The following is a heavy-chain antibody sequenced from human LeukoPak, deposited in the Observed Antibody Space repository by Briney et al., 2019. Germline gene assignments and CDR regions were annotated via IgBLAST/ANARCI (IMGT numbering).Heavy chain of an antibody. Sequence: ASVTVSCKASGYTFTGYYMHWVRQAPGQGLEWMGRINPNSGGTNYAQKFQGRVTMTRDTSISTAYMELSRLRSDDTAVYYCATGGYSSNPIDYWGQGTLVTVSS. CDR1: GYTFTGYY. CDR3: ATGGYSSNPIDY. CDR2: INPNSGGT. J-gene: IGHJ4*02. V-gene: IGHV1-2*06. D-gene: IGHD6-13*01.